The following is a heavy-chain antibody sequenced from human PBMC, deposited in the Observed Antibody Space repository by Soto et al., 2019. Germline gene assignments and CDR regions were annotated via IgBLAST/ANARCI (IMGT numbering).Heavy chain of an antibody. J-gene: IGHJ4*02. D-gene: IGHD2-2*01. Sequence: EVQLLDSGGGLAQPGGSLRLSCAASGFTFSNYAMSWVRQAPGKGLEWVSTISGNGGSTYYADSVKSWFTISRDNSKNTLFLQINSLRDDDSAVYYCAKRPASIITFDYWGQGPPVTVSS. V-gene: IGHV3-23*01. CDR1: GFTFSNYA. CDR2: ISGNGGST. CDR3: AKRPASIITFDY.